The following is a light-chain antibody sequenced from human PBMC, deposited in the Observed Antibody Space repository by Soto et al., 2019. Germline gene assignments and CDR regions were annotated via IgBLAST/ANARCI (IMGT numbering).Light chain of an antibody. CDR2: DAS. CDR1: QSISTW. J-gene: IGKJ2*01. Sequence: DIQMTQSPSTLSASLGDRVTITCRASQSISTWLAWYQHKPGKAPKFLISDASNLASGVPARFSGSGSGTEFALTISSLQPDDLATYYCQQYKTYPMYTFGQGTKLGIK. CDR3: QQYKTYPMYT. V-gene: IGKV1-5*01.